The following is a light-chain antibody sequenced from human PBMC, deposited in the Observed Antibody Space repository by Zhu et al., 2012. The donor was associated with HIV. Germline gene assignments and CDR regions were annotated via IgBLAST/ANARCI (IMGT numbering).Light chain of an antibody. CDR2: GAS. V-gene: IGKV3-20*01. J-gene: IGKJ1*01. CDR1: HSVRRGY. Sequence: EILLTQSPGTLSLSPGDRATLSCRASHSVRRGYVAWYQQKPGQAPRLLMYGASSRPIGIPGRFSGTGSGTEFTLTINRLESEDFAVYYCQQYGGSPTFGQGTKVDFK. CDR3: QQYGGSPT.